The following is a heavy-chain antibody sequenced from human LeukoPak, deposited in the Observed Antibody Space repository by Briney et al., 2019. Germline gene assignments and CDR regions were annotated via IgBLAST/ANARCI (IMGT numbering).Heavy chain of an antibody. CDR3: AKDLSYGMDV. J-gene: IGHJ6*02. CDR2: LSGSGGST. CDR1: GFTVSSNY. V-gene: IGHV3-23*01. Sequence: GGSLRLSCAASGFTVSSNYMTWVRQAPGKGLEWVSALSGSGGSTYYADSVKGRFTISRDNSKNTLYLQMNSLRADDTAVYYCAKDLSYGMDVWGRGTTVTVSS.